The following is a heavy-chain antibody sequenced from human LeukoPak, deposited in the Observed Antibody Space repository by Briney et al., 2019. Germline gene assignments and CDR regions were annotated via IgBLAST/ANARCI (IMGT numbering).Heavy chain of an antibody. CDR1: GGSIRNYY. D-gene: IGHD3-10*01. CDR3: AKSDGSGSYFDY. Sequence: SETLSLTCTVSGGSIRNYYWSWIRQPPGKGLGWIGYVYHTGNTNYNPSLESRATISIDTSKNQFSLKLSSVTAADSAVYYCAKSDGSGSYFDYWGQGTLVTVSS. CDR2: VYHTGNT. J-gene: IGHJ4*02. V-gene: IGHV4-59*03.